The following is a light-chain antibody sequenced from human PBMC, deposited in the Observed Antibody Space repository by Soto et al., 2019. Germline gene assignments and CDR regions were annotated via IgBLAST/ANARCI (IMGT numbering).Light chain of an antibody. CDR3: ETWDSNIPV. Sequence: QSVLTQSSSASASLGSSVKLTCTLSSGHSSYIIAWHQQQPGKAPRYLMKLEGSGSYNKGSGVPDRFSGSSSGADRYLTISNLQFEDEADYYCETWDSNIPVFGGRTKVTVL. J-gene: IGLJ2*01. V-gene: IGLV4-60*02. CDR1: SGHSSYI. CDR2: LEGSGSY.